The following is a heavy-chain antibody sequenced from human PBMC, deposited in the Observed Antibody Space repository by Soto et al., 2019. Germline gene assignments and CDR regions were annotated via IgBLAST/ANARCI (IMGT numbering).Heavy chain of an antibody. CDR1: GYTFTSYA. Sequence: QVQLVQSGVEEKKPGASVKVSCKATGYTFTSYAMHWVRQAPGQRLEWMGWINAGNGNTKYSQKCQGRVTITRDTSASTAYMELSSLRSEEPAVYYCASSIVVVTALDYWGQGTLVTVSS. V-gene: IGHV1-3*05. CDR3: ASSIVVVTALDY. D-gene: IGHD2-21*02. J-gene: IGHJ4*02. CDR2: INAGNGNT.